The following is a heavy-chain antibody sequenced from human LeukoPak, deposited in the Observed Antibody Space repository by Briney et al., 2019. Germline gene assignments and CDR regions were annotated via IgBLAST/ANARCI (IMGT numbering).Heavy chain of an antibody. J-gene: IGHJ4*02. CDR3: ARDRPRIIAYRFDY. CDR1: GFTFSSYA. Sequence: QPGGSLRLSCAASGFTFSSYAMHWVRQAPGKGLEWVAVISYDGSNKYYADSVKGRFTISRDNSKNTLYLQMNSLRAEDTAVYYCARDRPRIIAYRFDYWGQGTLVTVSS. V-gene: IGHV3-30-3*01. CDR2: ISYDGSNK. D-gene: IGHD3-10*01.